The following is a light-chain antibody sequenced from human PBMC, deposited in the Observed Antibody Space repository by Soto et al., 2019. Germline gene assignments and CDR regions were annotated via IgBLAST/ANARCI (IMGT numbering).Light chain of an antibody. CDR3: QQYDNLLV. Sequence: DIQMTQSPSSLSASVGARVTITCQASQDISYYLNWYQQKPGKTPNLLIYVASNLETGVPSRFRGSGSGTEFAISISRRQPEDIAAYYCQQYDNLLVFGVGTNVEIK. CDR1: QDISYY. CDR2: VAS. J-gene: IGKJ4*01. V-gene: IGKV1-33*01.